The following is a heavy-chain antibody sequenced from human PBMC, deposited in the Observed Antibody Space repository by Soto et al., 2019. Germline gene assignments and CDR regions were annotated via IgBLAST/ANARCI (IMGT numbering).Heavy chain of an antibody. CDR3: ARESEDLTSNFDY. CDR1: GFTFTRYS. J-gene: IGHJ4*02. V-gene: IGHV3-21*06. CDR2: ISSTTNYI. Sequence: GGSLRLSCAASGFTFTRYSMNWVRQAPGKGLEWVSSISSTTNYIYYGDSVKGRFTISRDNAKNSLYLEMNSLRAEDTAVYYCARESEDLTSNFDYWGQGTLVTVSS.